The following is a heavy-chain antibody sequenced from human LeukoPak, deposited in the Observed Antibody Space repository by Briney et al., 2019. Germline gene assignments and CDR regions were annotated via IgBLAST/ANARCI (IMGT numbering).Heavy chain of an antibody. CDR2: IYPGDSDT. CDR3: ARGIVIRGGSYQGAFDI. D-gene: IGHD1-26*01. J-gene: IGHJ3*02. V-gene: IGHV5-51*01. CDR1: GYSFTSYW. Sequence: GESLKISCKGSGYSFTSYWIGWVRQMPGKGLEWMGIIYPGDSDTRYSPSFQGQVTISADKSISTAYPQWSSLKASDTAMYYCARGIVIRGGSYQGAFDIWGQGTMVTVSS.